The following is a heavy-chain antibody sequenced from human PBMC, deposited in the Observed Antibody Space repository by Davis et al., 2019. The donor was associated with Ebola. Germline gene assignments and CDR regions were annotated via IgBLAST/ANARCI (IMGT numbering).Heavy chain of an antibody. V-gene: IGHV4-34*01. CDR2: IYHSGST. D-gene: IGHD3-3*02. J-gene: IGHJ6*02. Sequence: SETLSLTCAVYGGSFSGYYWSWIRQPPGKGLEWIGEIYHSGSTNYNPSLKSRVTISVDKSKNQFSLKLSSVTAADTAVYYCARAHFWSGYYNYYYGMDVWGQGTTVTVSS. CDR1: GGSFSGYY. CDR3: ARAHFWSGYYNYYYGMDV.